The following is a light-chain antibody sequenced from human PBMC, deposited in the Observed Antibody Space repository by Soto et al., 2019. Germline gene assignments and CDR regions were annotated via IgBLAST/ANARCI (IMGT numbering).Light chain of an antibody. CDR3: MQALQTPLT. Sequence: DIVMTQSPLSLPVTPGEPASISCRSSQSLLHSNGYNYVDWFLQSPGQSPQVLIYMGSYRASGGPDRFSGSGSGTDFTLEISRVETEDVGLNYCMQALQTPLTFGGGTKVEIK. V-gene: IGKV2-28*01. CDR1: QSLLHSNGYNY. CDR2: MGS. J-gene: IGKJ4*01.